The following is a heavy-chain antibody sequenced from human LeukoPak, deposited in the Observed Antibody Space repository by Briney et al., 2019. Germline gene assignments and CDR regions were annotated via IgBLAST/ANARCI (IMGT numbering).Heavy chain of an antibody. CDR3: ARVCGVWFGELYCGVDY. CDR2: ISYDGSNK. V-gene: IGHV3-30*04. Sequence: GGSLRLSCAASGFTFSSYAMHWVRQAPGKGLEWVAVISYDGSNKYYADSVKGRFTISRDNSKNTLYLQMNSLRAEDTAVYYCARVCGVWFGELYCGVDYWGQGTLVTVSS. CDR1: GFTFSSYA. D-gene: IGHD3-10*01. J-gene: IGHJ4*02.